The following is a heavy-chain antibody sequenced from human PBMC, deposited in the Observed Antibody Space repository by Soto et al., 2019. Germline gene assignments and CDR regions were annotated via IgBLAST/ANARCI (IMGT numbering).Heavy chain of an antibody. CDR1: GGSLSSGDYY. Sequence: PSETLSLTCTVSGGSLSSGDYYWSWIRQPPGKGLEWIGYIYYSGSTYYNPSLKSRVTISVDTSKNQSSLKMSSVTAADTAVYFCARVGLTNWFDPWRQGTLVTVSS. J-gene: IGHJ5*02. CDR2: IYYSGST. D-gene: IGHD1-26*01. V-gene: IGHV4-30-4*01. CDR3: ARVGLTNWFDP.